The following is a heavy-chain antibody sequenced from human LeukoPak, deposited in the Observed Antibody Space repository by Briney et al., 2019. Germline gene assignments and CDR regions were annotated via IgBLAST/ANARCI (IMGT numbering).Heavy chain of an antibody. CDR2: INADGKNT. D-gene: IGHD2/OR15-2a*01. J-gene: IGHJ4*02. V-gene: IGHV3-74*01. Sequence: GGSLRLSCAASGFSFTDYWIHWVRRAPGKGLVWVSRINADGKNTPYADSVKGRFTISRDNAKNTVYLQMNGLRVEDTGVYYCARGSTTGWPDYLDYWGQGILVTVSS. CDR1: GFSFTDYW. CDR3: ARGSTTGWPDYLDY.